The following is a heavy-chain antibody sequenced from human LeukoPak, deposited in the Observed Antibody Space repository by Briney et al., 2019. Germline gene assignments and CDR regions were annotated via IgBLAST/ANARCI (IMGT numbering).Heavy chain of an antibody. CDR2: ISAYNGNT. CDR1: GYTFTSYG. D-gene: IGHD2-2*01. CDR3: ARDREVVPAAMFDY. Sequence: ASVKVSCKASGYTFTSYGISWVRQAPGQGLEWMGWISAYNGNTDYAQKLQGRVTMTTDTSTSTAYMELRSLRSDDTAVYYCARDREVVPAAMFDYWGQGTLVTVSS. V-gene: IGHV1-18*01. J-gene: IGHJ4*02.